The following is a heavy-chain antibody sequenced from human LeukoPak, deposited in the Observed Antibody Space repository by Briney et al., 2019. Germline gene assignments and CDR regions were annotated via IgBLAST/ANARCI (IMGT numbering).Heavy chain of an antibody. CDR2: ISSSSSTI. CDR1: GFTFSSYS. CDR3: ARDPGGLRYLGGGAEVY. V-gene: IGHV3-48*02. Sequence: GGSLRLSCAASGFTFSSYSMNWVRQAPGKGLEWVSYISSSSSTIYYADSVKGRFTISRDNAKNSLYLQMNSLRDEDTAVYYCARDPGGLRYLGGGAEVYWGQGTLVTVSS. J-gene: IGHJ4*02. D-gene: IGHD3-9*01.